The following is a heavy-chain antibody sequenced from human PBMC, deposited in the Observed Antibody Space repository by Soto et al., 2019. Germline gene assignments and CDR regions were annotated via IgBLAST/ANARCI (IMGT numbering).Heavy chain of an antibody. CDR1: GDSISSSTYF. J-gene: IGHJ5*02. CDR3: ARERPDGARLDP. D-gene: IGHD6-6*01. Sequence: PSETLSLTCTVSGDSISSSTYFWGWVRQPPGKGLEWIGSIYYSGSTYYNPSLKSRVTISVDRSKNQFSLKLSSVTAADTAVYYCARERPDGARLDPWGQGTLVTVSS. V-gene: IGHV4-39*07. CDR2: IYYSGST.